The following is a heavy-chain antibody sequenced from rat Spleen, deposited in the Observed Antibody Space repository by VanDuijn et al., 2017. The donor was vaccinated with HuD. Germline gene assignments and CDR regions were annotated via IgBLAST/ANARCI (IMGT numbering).Heavy chain of an antibody. J-gene: IGHJ3*01. D-gene: IGHD4-3*01. CDR1: GFTFSNYG. V-gene: IGHV5-29*01. CDR2: ISYDGSST. Sequence: EVQLVESGGGLVQPGRSLKLSCAASGFTFSNYGMAWVRQAPTKGLEWVATISYDGSSTYYRDSVKGHFTISRDDEESTLYLQMDNLRSEDTATYFCTRLGGLRNWFAYWGQGTLVTVSS. CDR3: TRLGGLRNWFAY.